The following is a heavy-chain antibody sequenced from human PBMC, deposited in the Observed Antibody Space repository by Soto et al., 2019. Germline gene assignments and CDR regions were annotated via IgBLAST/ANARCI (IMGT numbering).Heavy chain of an antibody. J-gene: IGHJ6*02. CDR2: IIPILGIA. CDR3: ARGSGSDYYYYGMAV. CDR1: GGTFSSYT. V-gene: IGHV1-69*02. Sequence: KVSCKASGGTFSSYTISWVRQAPGQGLEWMGRIIPILGIANYAQKFQGRVTITADKSTSTAYMELSSLRSEDTAVYYCARGSGSDYYYYGMAVWGQGTTVTVSS. D-gene: IGHD3-3*01.